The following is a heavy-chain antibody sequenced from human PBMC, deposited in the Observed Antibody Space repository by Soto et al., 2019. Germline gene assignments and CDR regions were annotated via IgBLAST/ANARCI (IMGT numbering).Heavy chain of an antibody. Sequence: SETLSLTCIVSGGSISSGGYSWSWIRQHPGKGLEWIGYIYYSWSTYYNPSLNSRVTISVDTFKNLFSLYLSSVTAAVTALYYCVRVAHHYDFWSGYYIFDYLGQGTLVTVSS. J-gene: IGHJ4*02. CDR2: IYYSWST. CDR1: GGSISSGGYS. V-gene: IGHV4-31*03. CDR3: VRVAHHYDFWSGYYIFDY. D-gene: IGHD3-3*01.